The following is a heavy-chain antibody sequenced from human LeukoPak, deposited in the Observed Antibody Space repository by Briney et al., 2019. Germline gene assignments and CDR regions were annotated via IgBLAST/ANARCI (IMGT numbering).Heavy chain of an antibody. J-gene: IGHJ4*02. V-gene: IGHV4-39*01. Sequence: PSETLSLTCTVSGGSISSSSYHWGWVRQPPGKGLEWIGSIYYRGNTYYNPSLKSRVTISVDTSKNQFSLKLTSATAADTAVYYCTRLTNGVPGDYWGQGTLVTVSS. CDR3: TRLTNGVPGDY. D-gene: IGHD3-10*01. CDR2: IYYRGNT. CDR1: GGSISSSSYH.